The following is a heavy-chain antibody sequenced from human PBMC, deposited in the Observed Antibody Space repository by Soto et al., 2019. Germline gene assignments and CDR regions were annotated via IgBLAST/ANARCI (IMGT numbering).Heavy chain of an antibody. Sequence: QVQLVQSGAEVKKPGASVKVSCKASGYTFTSYGINWVRQAPGQGLEWMGWISAYNGNTNYAQKLQGRVTMTTDTSTSTAYMELRSLRSDDTAEYYGARVITGTTFYYCDGMDVWGQGTTVTVSS. CDR3: ARVITGTTFYYCDGMDV. CDR1: GYTFTSYG. J-gene: IGHJ6*02. CDR2: ISAYNGNT. V-gene: IGHV1-18*01. D-gene: IGHD1-7*01.